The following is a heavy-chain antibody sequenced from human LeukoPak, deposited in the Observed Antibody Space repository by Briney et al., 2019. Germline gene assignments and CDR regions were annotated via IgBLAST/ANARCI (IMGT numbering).Heavy chain of an antibody. Sequence: GASVKVSCKASGYTFTSYYMHWVRQAPGQGLEWMGLINPSGGSTSYAQKFQGRVTMTRDTSTSTVYMELSSLRSEDTAVYYCARVVRSMVRGVIIPPPDYWGQGTLVTVSS. D-gene: IGHD3-10*01. J-gene: IGHJ4*02. CDR2: INPSGGST. CDR3: ARVVRSMVRGVIIPPPDY. CDR1: GYTFTSYY. V-gene: IGHV1-46*01.